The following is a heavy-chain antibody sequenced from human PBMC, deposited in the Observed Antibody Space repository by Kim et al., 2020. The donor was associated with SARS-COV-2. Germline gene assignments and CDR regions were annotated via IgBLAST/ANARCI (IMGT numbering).Heavy chain of an antibody. D-gene: IGHD5-12*01. V-gene: IGHV3-48*03. Sequence: GGSLRLSCAASGFTFSSYEMNWVRQAPGKGLEWVSYISSSGSTIYYADSVKGRFTISRDNAKNSLYLQMNSLRAEDTAVYYCARDQSSGYAFNYYYYMDVWGKGTTVTVSS. CDR1: GFTFSSYE. J-gene: IGHJ6*03. CDR3: ARDQSSGYAFNYYYYMDV. CDR2: ISSSGSTI.